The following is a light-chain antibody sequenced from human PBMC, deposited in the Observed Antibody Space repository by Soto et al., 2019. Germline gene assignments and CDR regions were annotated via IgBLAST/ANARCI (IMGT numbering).Light chain of an antibody. CDR3: AAWDDFLNGVV. J-gene: IGLJ2*01. CDR1: SSNIGSNT. Sequence: QSVLTQPPSASGTPGQRGTLSFSGSSSNIGSNTLNWYQQLPGTAPKLLIYSDNQRPSGVPDRFSGSKSGTSASLAISGLQSEEEADYYCAAWDDFLNGVVFGGGTTVTVL. V-gene: IGLV1-44*01. CDR2: SDN.